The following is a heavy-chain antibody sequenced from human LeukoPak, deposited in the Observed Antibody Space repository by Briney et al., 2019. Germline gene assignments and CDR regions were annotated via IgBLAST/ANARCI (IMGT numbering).Heavy chain of an antibody. J-gene: IGHJ6*02. CDR2: ISAYNGNT. D-gene: IGHD6-19*01. Sequence: ASVKVSCKASGYTFTSYGISWVRQAPGQGLEWMGWISAYNGNTNYAQKLQGRVTMTADTSTSTAYMELRSLRSDDTAVYYCARDRWQWLAFYYYGMDVWGQGTTVTVSS. V-gene: IGHV1-18*01. CDR1: GYTFTSYG. CDR3: ARDRWQWLAFYYYGMDV.